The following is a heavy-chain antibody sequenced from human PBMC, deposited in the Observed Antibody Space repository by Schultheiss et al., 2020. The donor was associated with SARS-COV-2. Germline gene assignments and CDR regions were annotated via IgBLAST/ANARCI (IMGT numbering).Heavy chain of an antibody. CDR3: ARKSSGYYYFDY. Sequence: GESLKISCAASGFTFSSYGMHWVRQAPGKGLEWVSAISGSGGSTYYADSVKGRFTISRDNSKNTLYLQMNSLRAEDTAIYYCARKSSGYYYFDYWGQGTLVTVSS. CDR2: ISGSGGST. J-gene: IGHJ4*02. V-gene: IGHV3-23*01. CDR1: GFTFSSYG. D-gene: IGHD3-22*01.